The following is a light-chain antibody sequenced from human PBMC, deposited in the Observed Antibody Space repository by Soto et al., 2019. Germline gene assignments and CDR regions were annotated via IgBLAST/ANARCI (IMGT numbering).Light chain of an antibody. Sequence: EIVLTQYPGTLSLSPGESATLSCRASQSVSSSDLAWYQHKPGQAPRLLIYGASSRATGIPDRFSGSGSGTDFTLTISRLEPEDFAVYYCQQSGYSTGTFGQGTKVDIK. CDR3: QQSGYSTGT. CDR2: GAS. J-gene: IGKJ1*01. CDR1: QSVSSSD. V-gene: IGKV3-20*01.